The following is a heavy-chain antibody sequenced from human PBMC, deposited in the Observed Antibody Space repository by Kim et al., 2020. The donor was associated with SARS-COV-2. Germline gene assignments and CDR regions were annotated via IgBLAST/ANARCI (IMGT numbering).Heavy chain of an antibody. V-gene: IGHV3-21*01. CDR2: ISSSSSYI. D-gene: IGHD3-22*01. CDR3: ASNNLYYYDDQPPIFYYYYGMDV. CDR1: GFTFSSYS. J-gene: IGHJ6*02. Sequence: GGSLRLSCAASGFTFSSYSMNWVRQAPGKGLEWVSSISSSSSYIYYADSVTGRFTISSDNAKNSLYLQMNSLRAEDTAVYYCASNNLYYYDDQPPIFYYYYGMDVWGQGTPVTVSS.